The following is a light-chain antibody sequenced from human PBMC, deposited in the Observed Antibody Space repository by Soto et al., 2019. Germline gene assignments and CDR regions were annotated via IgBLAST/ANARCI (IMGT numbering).Light chain of an antibody. CDR3: CSYVDSYTVV. V-gene: IGLV2-11*01. CDR1: SSDFGAYNY. Sequence: QSALTQPRSVSGSPGQSVTISCTGTSSDFGAYNYVSWYQQHPGKAPKLMSYDVTERPSGVPDRFSGSKSGYTASLTISGLHADDEADYYCCSYVDSYTVVFGGGTKVTVL. CDR2: DVT. J-gene: IGLJ3*02.